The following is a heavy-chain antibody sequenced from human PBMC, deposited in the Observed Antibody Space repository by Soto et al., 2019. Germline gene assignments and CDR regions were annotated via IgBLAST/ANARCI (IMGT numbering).Heavy chain of an antibody. D-gene: IGHD1-1*01. CDR3: ARGELSTIAYFDC. J-gene: IGHJ4*02. CDR1: GGTFGSST. CDR2: ITPVFGAP. V-gene: IGHV1-69*06. Sequence: QVQRVQSGAEVKKPGSSVKVSCKASGGTFGSSTISWVRQAPGQGLEWMGGITPVFGAPNYAQKFQGRVTITADKSTSTAYMELRSLRSEDTAVYYCARGELSTIAYFDCWGQGTQVTVSS.